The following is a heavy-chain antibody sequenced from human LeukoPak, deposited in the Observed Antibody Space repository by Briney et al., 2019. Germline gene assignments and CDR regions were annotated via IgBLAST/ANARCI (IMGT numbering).Heavy chain of an antibody. J-gene: IGHJ4*02. Sequence: SVKVSCKASGYTFTNYGISWVRQAPGQGLEWMGGIIPMFGTAKYAQKFQGRVTITADKSTSTAYMELSSLRSEDTAVYYCASGTTDIVVVPATLRNYYFDYWGQGTLVTVSS. CDR1: GYTFTNYG. CDR2: IIPMFGTA. D-gene: IGHD2-2*01. CDR3: ASGTTDIVVVPATLRNYYFDY. V-gene: IGHV1-69*06.